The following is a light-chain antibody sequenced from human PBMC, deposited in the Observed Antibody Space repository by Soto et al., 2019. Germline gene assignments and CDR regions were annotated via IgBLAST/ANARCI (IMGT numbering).Light chain of an antibody. V-gene: IGKV2-28*01. CDR2: WGS. CDR3: MQALQTPYT. Sequence: DIVMTQSPLSLSVTPGEPASISCRSSQSLVHRNGNDFFDWYLQKPGQSPQLLIYWGSIRASGVPDRFSGSGSGRDYSLRITRLEAEGVGVYYCMQALQTPYTCGQGTKLESK. CDR1: QSLVHRNGNDF. J-gene: IGKJ2*01.